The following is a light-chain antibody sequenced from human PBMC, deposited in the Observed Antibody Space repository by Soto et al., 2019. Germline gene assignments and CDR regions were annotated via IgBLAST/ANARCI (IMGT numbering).Light chain of an antibody. CDR1: SSDVGVYNY. CDR3: CSYADNNTYV. Sequence: QSVLTQPRSVSGSPGQSVTISCTGTSSDVGVYNYVSWYQQYPGKAPKIMIYDVSKRPSGVPDRFSGSKSDNTASLTISGLQAEDEADYYCCSYADNNTYVFGSGTKVTVL. J-gene: IGLJ1*01. V-gene: IGLV2-11*01. CDR2: DVS.